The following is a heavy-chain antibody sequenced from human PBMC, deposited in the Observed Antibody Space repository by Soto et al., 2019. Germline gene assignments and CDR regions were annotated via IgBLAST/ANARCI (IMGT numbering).Heavy chain of an antibody. Sequence: EVLLLESGGGLVQPGGSLRLSCAASGFTFSSYAMSWVRQAPGRGLEWVSALSGSGDSTYYADSVKGRFTISSDNSTNTVYLQMKSLGAEDTALYYCAKLSSWGIRWDWYFDLWGRGTLVTVSS. J-gene: IGHJ2*01. CDR1: GFTFSSYA. CDR2: LSGSGDST. CDR3: AKLSSWGIRWDWYFDL. D-gene: IGHD6-13*01. V-gene: IGHV3-23*01.